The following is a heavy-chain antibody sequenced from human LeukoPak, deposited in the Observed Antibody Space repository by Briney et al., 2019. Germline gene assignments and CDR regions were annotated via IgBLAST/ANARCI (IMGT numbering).Heavy chain of an antibody. CDR3: ARGNEYSSGWDFDY. CDR1: GDCVSSNSAA. J-gene: IGHJ4*02. Sequence: SQTLSLTCAISGDCVSSNSAAWNWIRQSPSRGLEWLGRTYYRSKWYNDYAVSVKSRITINPDTSKNQFSLQLNSVTPEDTAVYYCARGNEYSSGWDFDYWGQGILVTVSS. D-gene: IGHD6-19*01. CDR2: TYYRSKWYN. V-gene: IGHV6-1*01.